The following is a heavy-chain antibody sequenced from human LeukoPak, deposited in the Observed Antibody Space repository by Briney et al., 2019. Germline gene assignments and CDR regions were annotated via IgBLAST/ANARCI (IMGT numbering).Heavy chain of an antibody. D-gene: IGHD6-6*01. V-gene: IGHV3-15*01. CDR1: GFTFSSYS. Sequence: GGSLRLSCAASGFTFSSYSMNWVRQAPGKGLEWVGRIKSKTDGGTTDYAAPVKGRFTISRDDSKNTLYLQMNSLKTEDTAVYYCREYSSSSGSLYFDYWGQGTLVTVSS. J-gene: IGHJ4*02. CDR3: REYSSSSGSLYFDY. CDR2: IKSKTDGGTT.